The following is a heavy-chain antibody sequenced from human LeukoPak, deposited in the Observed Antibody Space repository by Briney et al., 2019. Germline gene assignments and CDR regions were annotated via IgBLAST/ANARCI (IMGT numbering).Heavy chain of an antibody. D-gene: IGHD2-2*01. V-gene: IGHV5-51*01. J-gene: IGHJ5*02. CDR3: ACREFTSTWSYP. Sequence: AGESLKISCQGIGYSFTSYWIGWVRQMPGKGMEWMGVIYPGDSRTRYNPSFQGQVTISVDKSINTAYLQWVSLKASDTAMYYCACREFTSTWSYPWGQGTLVTVSS. CDR1: GYSFTSYW. CDR2: IYPGDSRT.